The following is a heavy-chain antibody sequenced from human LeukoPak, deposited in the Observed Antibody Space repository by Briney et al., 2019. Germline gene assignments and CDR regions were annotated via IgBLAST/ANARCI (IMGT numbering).Heavy chain of an antibody. V-gene: IGHV3-74*01. Sequence: GGSLRLSCAASGFTFSSSWMHWVRQAPGKGLVWVSRINTDESITSHADSVEGRFTISRDNAKNTVYLQMNSLRAEDTTVYYCARGVGGDRDYWGQGTLVTVSS. CDR1: GFTFSSSW. D-gene: IGHD2-21*02. J-gene: IGHJ4*02. CDR3: ARGVGGDRDY. CDR2: INTDESIT.